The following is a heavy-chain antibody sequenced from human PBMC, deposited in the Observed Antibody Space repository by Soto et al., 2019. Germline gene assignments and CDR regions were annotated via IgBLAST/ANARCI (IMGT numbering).Heavy chain of an antibody. Sequence: ASVKVSCKASGYTFTGYYMHWVRQAPGQGLEWMGWINPNSGGTNYAQKFQGRVTMTRDTSISTAYMELSRLRSDDTAVYYCARNAVEDCSSTSCYTWDYYYYGMDVWGQGTTGTVS. CDR2: INPNSGGT. CDR3: ARNAVEDCSSTSCYTWDYYYYGMDV. V-gene: IGHV1-2*02. D-gene: IGHD2-2*02. J-gene: IGHJ6*02. CDR1: GYTFTGYY.